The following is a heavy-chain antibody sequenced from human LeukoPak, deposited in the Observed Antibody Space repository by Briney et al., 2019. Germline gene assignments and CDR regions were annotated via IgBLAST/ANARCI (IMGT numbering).Heavy chain of an antibody. J-gene: IGHJ3*02. CDR3: ARGGGDHAFDI. V-gene: IGHV3-74*01. CDR1: GFTFSSYW. CDR2: IHSDGINT. Sequence: PGGSLRLSCAASGFTFSSYWMHWARQAPGEGLVWVSRIHSDGINTIYADSVKDRFTVSRDNAKNTLYLQMNSLRAEDTAVYFCARGGGDHAFDIWGQGTMVTVSS. D-gene: IGHD2-21*02.